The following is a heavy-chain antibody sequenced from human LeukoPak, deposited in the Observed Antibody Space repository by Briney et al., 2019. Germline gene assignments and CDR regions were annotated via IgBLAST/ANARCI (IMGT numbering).Heavy chain of an antibody. D-gene: IGHD3-3*01. V-gene: IGHV1-2*07. J-gene: IGHJ3*02. CDR3: ARGGVVITTDSYDI. CDR1: GYTFTGYY. Sequence: GASVKVSFTASGYTFTGYYMHWVRQAPGQGLEWMGGINPNSGGTNYAHKFQGRVTMIRDTSISTAYMDLSRLRSDDTAVYYCARGGVVITTDSYDIWGQGTMVTVSS. CDR2: INPNSGGT.